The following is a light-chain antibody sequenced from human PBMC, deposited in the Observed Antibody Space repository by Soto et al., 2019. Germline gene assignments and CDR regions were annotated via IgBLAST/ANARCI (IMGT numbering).Light chain of an antibody. CDR3: LLSYSDSRPV. V-gene: IGLV7-46*01. J-gene: IGLJ2*01. Sequence: QAVVTQEPSLTVSPGGTVTLTCGSSTGAVTSGHYPYWFQQKPGQAPRTLIYDTNNKHSWTPARFSGSLLGGKAALTLSGAQPEDEAEYYCLLSYSDSRPVFGGGTQLTVL. CDR2: DTN. CDR1: TGAVTSGHY.